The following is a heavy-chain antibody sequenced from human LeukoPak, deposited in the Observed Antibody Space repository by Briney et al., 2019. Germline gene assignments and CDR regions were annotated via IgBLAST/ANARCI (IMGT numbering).Heavy chain of an antibody. D-gene: IGHD3-3*01. CDR1: GGTFSSYT. CDR3: ARSDFWSARLTYMDV. Sequence: VASVKVSCKASGGTFSSYTISWVRQAPGQGLEWMGRIIPILGIANYAQKFQGRVTMTTDTSTSTAYMELRSLRSDDTAVYYCARSDFWSARLTYMDVWGKGTTVTVSS. J-gene: IGHJ6*03. CDR2: IIPILGIA. V-gene: IGHV1-69*02.